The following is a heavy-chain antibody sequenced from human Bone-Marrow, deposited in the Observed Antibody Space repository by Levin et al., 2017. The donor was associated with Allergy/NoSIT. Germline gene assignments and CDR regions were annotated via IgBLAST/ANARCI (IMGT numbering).Heavy chain of an antibody. V-gene: IGHV4-31*03. CDR2: IYYSGNT. CDR3: ARVLAAAGTPYDGVLGY. Sequence: PSQTLSLTCTVSGGSISGGSYYWSWIRQHPGKGLEWIGNIYYSGNTHYNPSLRGRVTISVDTSKNQFFLNVNSVIAADTAVYYCARVLAAAGTPYDGVLGYWGQGILVTVSS. J-gene: IGHJ4*02. D-gene: IGHD6-13*01. CDR1: GGSISGGSYY.